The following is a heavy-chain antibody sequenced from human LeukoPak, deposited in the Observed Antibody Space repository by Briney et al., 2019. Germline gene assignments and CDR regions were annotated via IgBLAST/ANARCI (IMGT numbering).Heavy chain of an antibody. CDR3: ARVRLIGGGGHHFEY. CDR1: GGSISSYY. V-gene: IGHV4-59*01. Sequence: PSETLSLTCTVSGGSISSYYWSWVRQPPGKGLEWVVDIYYSGGTNYNPSVKSRVTISVDTSKNQFSLPMSSVAAADTAVYSCARVRLIGGGGHHFEYWGQGTLVTVSS. J-gene: IGHJ4*02. D-gene: IGHD2-15*01. CDR2: IYYSGGT.